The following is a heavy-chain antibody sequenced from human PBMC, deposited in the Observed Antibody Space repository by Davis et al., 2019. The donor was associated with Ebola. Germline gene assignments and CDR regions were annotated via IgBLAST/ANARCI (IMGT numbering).Heavy chain of an antibody. CDR1: GFTFSDYY. CDR2: ISSSGSTI. V-gene: IGHV3-11*04. J-gene: IGHJ5*02. D-gene: IGHD3-3*01. Sequence: GESLKISCAASGFTFSDYYMSWIRQAPGKGLEWVSYISSSGSTIYYADSVKGRFTISRDNAKNSLYLQMNSLRAEDTAVYYCARDGGYDFWSGPYNWFDPWGQGTLVTVSS. CDR3: ARDGGYDFWSGPYNWFDP.